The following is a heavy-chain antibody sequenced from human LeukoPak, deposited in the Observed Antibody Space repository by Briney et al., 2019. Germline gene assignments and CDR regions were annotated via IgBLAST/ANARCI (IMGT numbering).Heavy chain of an antibody. CDR1: GYTFTSYA. J-gene: IGHJ4*02. D-gene: IGHD6-13*01. Sequence: ASVKVSCKASGYTFTSYAMNWVRQAPGQGLEWMGWISAYNGNTNYAQKLQGRVTMTTDTSTSTAHMELRSLRSDDTAVYYCAREDSGIAAAVAFDYWGQGTLVTVSS. CDR2: ISAYNGNT. CDR3: AREDSGIAAAVAFDY. V-gene: IGHV1-18*01.